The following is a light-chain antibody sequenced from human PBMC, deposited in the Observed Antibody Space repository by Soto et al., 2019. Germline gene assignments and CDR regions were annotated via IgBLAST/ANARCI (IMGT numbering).Light chain of an antibody. Sequence: DIQMTQSPSSLSASVGDRVTITCRASQSISSYLNWYQQKPGKAPXLLXYAASSLQSGVPSRFSGSVSWKDFTRTISSLQPEEFATYYCQQSYSTPPELTFGGGTKVDIK. CDR3: QQSYSTPPELT. J-gene: IGKJ4*01. V-gene: IGKV1-39*01. CDR1: QSISSY. CDR2: AAS.